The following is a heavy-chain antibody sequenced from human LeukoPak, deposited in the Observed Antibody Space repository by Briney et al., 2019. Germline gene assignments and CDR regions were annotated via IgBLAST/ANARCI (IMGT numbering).Heavy chain of an antibody. Sequence: GGSLRLSCAASGFTFSSYSMNWVRQAPGKGLEWVSYISSSSSTIYCADSVKGRSTISRDNAKNSLYLQMNSLRAEDTAVYYCAREGVWGSYRFDYWGQGTLVTVSS. V-gene: IGHV3-48*04. CDR2: ISSSSSTI. CDR3: AREGVWGSYRFDY. CDR1: GFTFSSYS. D-gene: IGHD3-16*02. J-gene: IGHJ4*02.